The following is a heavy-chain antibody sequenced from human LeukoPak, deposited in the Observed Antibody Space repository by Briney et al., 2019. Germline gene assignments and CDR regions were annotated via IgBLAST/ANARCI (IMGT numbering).Heavy chain of an antibody. CDR1: GFXFSSYA. CDR3: AKDMSVVAAILFLFDY. J-gene: IGHJ4*02. CDR2: ISYDGSNK. Sequence: GGSLRLSCAASGFXFSSYAIHWVRQAPGKGLEWVAVISYDGSNKYYADSVKGRFTISRDNSKNTLYLQMNSLRAEDTAVYYCAKDMSVVAAILFLFDYWGQGTLVTVSS. D-gene: IGHD2-15*01. V-gene: IGHV3-30*18.